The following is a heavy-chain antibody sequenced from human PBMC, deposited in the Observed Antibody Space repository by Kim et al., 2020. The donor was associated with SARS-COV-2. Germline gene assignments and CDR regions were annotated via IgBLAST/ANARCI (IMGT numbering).Heavy chain of an antibody. CDR1: GFAFSTYA. V-gene: IGHV3-23*01. Sequence: GGSLRLSCAASGFAFSTYAMNWVRQVPGKGLEWVSALSGSGDKTYYADSVKGRFTISRDNSENTLYLQMNRLRVEDTAVYYCAKDNGYYGMDVWGQGTTVTVSS. D-gene: IGHD3-16*02. J-gene: IGHJ6*02. CDR3: AKDNGYYGMDV. CDR2: LSGSGDKT.